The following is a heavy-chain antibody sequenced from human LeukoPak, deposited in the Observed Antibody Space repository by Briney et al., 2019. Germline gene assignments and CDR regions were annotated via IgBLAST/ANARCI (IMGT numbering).Heavy chain of an antibody. Sequence: SSQTLSLTCTVSGGSISSGGYYWSWIRQHPGKGLEWIVYIYYSGSTYYNPSLKSRVTISVDTSKNQFSLKLSSVTAADTAVYYCARDSLYYYDSSGDDAFDIWGQGTMVTVSS. D-gene: IGHD3-22*01. J-gene: IGHJ3*02. CDR3: ARDSLYYYDSSGDDAFDI. CDR1: GGSISSGGYY. CDR2: IYYSGST. V-gene: IGHV4-31*03.